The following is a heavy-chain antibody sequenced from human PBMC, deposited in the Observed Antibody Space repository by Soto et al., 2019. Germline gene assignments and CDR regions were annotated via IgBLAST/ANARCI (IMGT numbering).Heavy chain of an antibody. V-gene: IGHV1-24*01. CDR3: ATDPLKGFWSGSSNYYGMDV. CDR2: FDPEDGET. Sequence: ASVKVSCKASGYTFTRYYINWVRQATGQGLEWMGCFDPEDGETIYAQKFQGRVTMTEDTSTDTAYMELSSLRSEDTAVYYCATDPLKGFWSGSSNYYGMDVWGQGTTVTVSS. D-gene: IGHD3-3*01. CDR1: GYTFTRYY. J-gene: IGHJ6*02.